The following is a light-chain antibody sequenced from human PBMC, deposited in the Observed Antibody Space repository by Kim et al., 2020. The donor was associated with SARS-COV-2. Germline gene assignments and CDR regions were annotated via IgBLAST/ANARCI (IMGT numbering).Light chain of an antibody. CDR1: TGAVTPTHY. Sequence: PGRPVTLTCSSRTGAVTPTHYPYWFHKKPGEVPRTLIFDTGSRHSWTPARFSGSLSGDKAVLTLAGAQPEDEGDYYCLLSFSGIRVFGGGTQLTVL. CDR3: LLSFSGIRV. CDR2: DTG. V-gene: IGLV7-46*01. J-gene: IGLJ3*02.